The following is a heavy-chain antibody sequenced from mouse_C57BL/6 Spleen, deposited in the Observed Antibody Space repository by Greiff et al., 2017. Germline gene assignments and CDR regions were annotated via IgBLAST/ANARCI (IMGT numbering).Heavy chain of an antibody. Sequence: EVMLVESGGDLVKPGGSLKLSCAASGFTFSSYGMSWVRQTPDKRLEWVATISSGGSYTYYPDSVKGRFTISRDNATNTLYLQMSSLKSEDTAMYYCARHRDDSNSTPWFAYWGQGTLVTVSA. V-gene: IGHV5-6*01. CDR3: ARHRDDSNSTPWFAY. J-gene: IGHJ3*01. CDR1: GFTFSSYG. D-gene: IGHD2-5*01. CDR2: ISSGGSYT.